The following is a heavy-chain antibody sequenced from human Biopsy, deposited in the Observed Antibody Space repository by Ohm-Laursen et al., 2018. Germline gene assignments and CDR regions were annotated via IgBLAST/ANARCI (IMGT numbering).Heavy chain of an antibody. D-gene: IGHD1-20*01. V-gene: IGHV3-21*04. CDR3: AGDINNWNVNY. Sequence: SLRLSCSASGVTLSGYSMNWVRQAPGKGLEWVSSISASSSYIYYADSVKGRFTVSKENGKNSLYLHMNSLRAEDTAVYYCAGDINNWNVNYWGQGTLVIVSS. CDR2: ISASSSYI. CDR1: GVTLSGYS. J-gene: IGHJ4*02.